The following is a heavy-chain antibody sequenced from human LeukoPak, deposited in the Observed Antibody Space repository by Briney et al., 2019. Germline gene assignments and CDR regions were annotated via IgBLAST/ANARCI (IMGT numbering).Heavy chain of an antibody. CDR2: ISSSGSTI. D-gene: IGHD6-19*01. CDR3: AREVRQWLAGYFDY. Sequence: PGGSLRLSCAASGFTFSSYEMNWVRQAPGKGLEWVSYISSSGSTIYYADSVKGRFTISRDNAKNSLYLQMNSLRAEDTAVYYCAREVRQWLAGYFDYWGQGTLVTVSS. J-gene: IGHJ4*02. V-gene: IGHV3-48*03. CDR1: GFTFSSYE.